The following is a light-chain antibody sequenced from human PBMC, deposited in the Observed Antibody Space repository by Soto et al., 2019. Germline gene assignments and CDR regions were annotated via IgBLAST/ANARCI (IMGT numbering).Light chain of an antibody. CDR3: QQTYNPPRT. V-gene: IGKV1-39*01. Sequence: DIHVSHSRSSLASCVGDRFTISCRASETIARYLNWYQQKPGKAPNLLIYAASTLKSGFPSRFSGTGSGTDFTLTISRLQPQDFATYYCQQTYNPPRTFGQGTKVDIK. CDR1: ETIARY. CDR2: AAS. J-gene: IGKJ1*01.